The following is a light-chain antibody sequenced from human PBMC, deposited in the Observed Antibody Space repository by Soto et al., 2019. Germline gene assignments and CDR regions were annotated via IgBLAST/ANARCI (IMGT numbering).Light chain of an antibody. Sequence: EVVMTQSPATLSLSPGERATLSCRASQSVGSNLAWYQQKPGQAPRLIIYAASTRATGVPARFSGSVSGTESTLTISSLQSEDFAVYHCQQYNNWPWTFGKGTKV. J-gene: IGKJ1*01. CDR3: QQYNNWPWT. CDR1: QSVGSN. V-gene: IGKV3-15*01. CDR2: AAS.